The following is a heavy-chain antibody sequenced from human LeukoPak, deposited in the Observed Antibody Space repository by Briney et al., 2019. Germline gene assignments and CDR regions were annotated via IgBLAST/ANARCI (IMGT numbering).Heavy chain of an antibody. CDR1: GGSISSSSYY. D-gene: IGHD3-10*01. V-gene: IGHV4-39*01. J-gene: IGHJ5*02. Sequence: PSETLSLTCTVSGGSISSSSYYWGWIRQPPGKGLEWIGSIYYSGSTYYNPSLKSRVTISVDTSKNQFSLKLSSVTAADTAVYYCARLLWFGELQSENWFDPWGQGTRVTVSS. CDR3: ARLLWFGELQSENWFDP. CDR2: IYYSGST.